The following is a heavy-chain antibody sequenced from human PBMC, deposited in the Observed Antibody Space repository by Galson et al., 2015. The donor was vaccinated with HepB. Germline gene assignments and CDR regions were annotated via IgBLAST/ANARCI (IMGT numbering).Heavy chain of an antibody. CDR3: ARQGGPYSRGQRHFDY. CDR2: ICPGDSDT. D-gene: IGHD5-18*01. Sequence: QSGAEVQKPGESLKISCKGSAYSFTTYWIGWVRQMPGKGLEWMGSICPGDSDTRYSPSFPGQVTISADRSISTAYLQWGSLKASDTAIYYCARQGGPYSRGQRHFDYWGQGTLVTVSS. V-gene: IGHV5-51*01. CDR1: AYSFTTYW. J-gene: IGHJ4*02.